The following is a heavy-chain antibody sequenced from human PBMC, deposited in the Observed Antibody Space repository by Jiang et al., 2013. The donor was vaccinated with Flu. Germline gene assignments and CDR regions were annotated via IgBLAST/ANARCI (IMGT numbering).Heavy chain of an antibody. V-gene: IGHV1-69*04. J-gene: IGHJ6*02. D-gene: IGHD6-13*01. CDR3: ARGGIAAAGTEYYYGMDV. CDR1: GGTFSSYA. CDR2: IIPILGIA. Sequence: GAEVKKPGSSVKVSCKASGGTFSSYAISWVRQAPGQGLEWMGRIIPILGIANYAQKFQGRVTITADKSTSTAYMELSSLRSEDTAVYYCARGGIAAAGTEYYYGMDVWGQGTTGHRLL.